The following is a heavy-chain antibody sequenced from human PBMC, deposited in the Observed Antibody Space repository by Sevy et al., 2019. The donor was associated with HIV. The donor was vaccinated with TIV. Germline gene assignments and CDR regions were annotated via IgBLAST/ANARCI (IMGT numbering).Heavy chain of an antibody. V-gene: IGHV3-30*18. Sequence: GGSLRLSCAVSGTNFGAFAMHWVRQAPGKGLEWVAGLSLQGTNKYYADSLKGRFNTSRDNSKDSLYLQMKSLRPEDTAIYYCAKDVVGGTYYIENYYYGMDVWGLGTTVTVSS. CDR2: LSLQGTNK. J-gene: IGHJ6*02. CDR1: GTNFGAFA. D-gene: IGHD3-10*01. CDR3: AKDVVGGTYYIENYYYGMDV.